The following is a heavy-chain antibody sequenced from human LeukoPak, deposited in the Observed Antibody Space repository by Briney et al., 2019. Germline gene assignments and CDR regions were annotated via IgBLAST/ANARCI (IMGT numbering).Heavy chain of an antibody. CDR2: IKPDGSEK. V-gene: IGHV3-7*05. Sequence: GGSLRLSCAASGFIFSNCWMSWVRQAPGKGPEWVANIKPDGSEKYYVDSVKGRFTISRDNAKNSLFLQMNSLRAEDTALYYCARHLIGDTNGYYLGTYEHWGQGSLVTVSS. CDR1: GFIFSNCW. CDR3: ARHLIGDTNGYYLGTYEH. J-gene: IGHJ4*02. D-gene: IGHD3-22*01.